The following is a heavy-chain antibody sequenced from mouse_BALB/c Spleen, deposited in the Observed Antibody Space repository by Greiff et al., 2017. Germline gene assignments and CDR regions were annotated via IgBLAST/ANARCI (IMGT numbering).Heavy chain of an antibody. CDR3: ARQRRAHWYFDV. J-gene: IGHJ1*01. V-gene: IGHV5-12-2*01. CDR2: ISNGGGST. D-gene: IGHD1-2*01. Sequence: EVKLVESGGGLVQPGGSLKLSCAASGFTFSSYTMSWVRQTPEKRLEWVAYISNGGGSTYYPDTVKGRFTISRDNAKNTLYLQMSSLKSEDTAMYYCARQRRAHWYFDVWGAGTTVTVSS. CDR1: GFTFSSYT.